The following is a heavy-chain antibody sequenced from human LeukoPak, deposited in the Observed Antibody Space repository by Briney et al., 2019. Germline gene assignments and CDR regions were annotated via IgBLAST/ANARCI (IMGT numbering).Heavy chain of an antibody. Sequence: GASVKVSCKASGYTFTSYGISWVRQAPGQGLEWMGWISAYNGNTNYAQKLQGRVTMTTDTSTSTAYMELSSLRSEDTAVYYRATDRDRGGSYPTLHAFDIWGQGTMVTVSS. CDR2: ISAYNGNT. D-gene: IGHD1-26*01. CDR1: GYTFTSYG. V-gene: IGHV1-18*01. CDR3: ATDRDRGGSYPTLHAFDI. J-gene: IGHJ3*02.